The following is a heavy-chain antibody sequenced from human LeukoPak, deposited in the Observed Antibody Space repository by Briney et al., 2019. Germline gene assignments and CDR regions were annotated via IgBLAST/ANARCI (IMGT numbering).Heavy chain of an antibody. CDR3: ARVHPYDSSGYPFDY. CDR2: ISSSGSTI. Sequence: GGSLRLSCAASGFTFSSYEMNWVRQAPGKGLEWVSYISSSGSTIYYADSLKGRFTISRDNAKNSLYLQMNSLRAEDTAIYYCARVHPYDSSGYPFDYWGQGTLVTVSS. V-gene: IGHV3-48*03. D-gene: IGHD3-22*01. J-gene: IGHJ4*02. CDR1: GFTFSSYE.